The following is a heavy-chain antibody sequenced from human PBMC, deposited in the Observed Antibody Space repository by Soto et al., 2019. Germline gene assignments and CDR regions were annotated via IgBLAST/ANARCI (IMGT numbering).Heavy chain of an antibody. V-gene: IGHV4-34*01. D-gene: IGHD3-22*01. CDR1: GGSFSGHS. Sequence: SETLSLTCAVYGGSFSGHSWTWIRQSPGKRLEWIGDINHSGRVNYSPSLKSRVTISLDTSKNQFSLTLSAVTAADTAMYYCSTRAYDTNGYYRFDPWGQGTLVTVSS. CDR2: INHSGRV. CDR3: STRAYDTNGYYRFDP. J-gene: IGHJ5*01.